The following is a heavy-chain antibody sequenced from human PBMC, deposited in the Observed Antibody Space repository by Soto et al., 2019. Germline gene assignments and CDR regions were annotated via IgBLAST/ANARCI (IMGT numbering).Heavy chain of an antibody. CDR2: ISGSGVRT. V-gene: IGHV3-23*01. CDR3: AKVHGSGSYYDSAFDY. Sequence: GGSLRLSCAASGFTFSSYAMSWVRQAPGKGLEWVSAISGSGVRTYYADSVKGRFTISRDNSKNTLYLQMNSLRAEDTAVYYCAKVHGSGSYYDSAFDYWGQGTMVTVYS. CDR1: GFTFSSYA. D-gene: IGHD3-10*01. J-gene: IGHJ4*02.